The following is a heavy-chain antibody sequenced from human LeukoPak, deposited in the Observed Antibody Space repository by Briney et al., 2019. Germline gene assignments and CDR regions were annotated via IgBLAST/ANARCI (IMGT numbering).Heavy chain of an antibody. CDR3: AREALWFGHAFDI. Sequence: ASVKVSCKASGYTFTSYGISWVRQAPGQGLEWMGWISAYNGNTNYAQKLQGRVTMTTDTSTSTAYMELSSLRSEDTAPYYCAREALWFGHAFDIWGQGTMVTVSS. CDR1: GYTFTSYG. CDR2: ISAYNGNT. V-gene: IGHV1-18*01. D-gene: IGHD3-10*01. J-gene: IGHJ3*02.